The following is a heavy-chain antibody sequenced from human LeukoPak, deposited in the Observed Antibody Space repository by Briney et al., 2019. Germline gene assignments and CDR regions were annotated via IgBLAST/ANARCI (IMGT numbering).Heavy chain of an antibody. CDR2: INPSGGST. CDR3: ARSIVVVVAPTAYFDY. Sequence: ASVKVSCKASGYTFTSYYMHWVRQAPGQGLEWMGIINPSGGSTNYAQKFQGRVTMTRDTSTSTVYMELSSLRSEDTAVYYCARSIVVVVAPTAYFDYWGQGTLVTVSS. CDR1: GYTFTSYY. V-gene: IGHV1-46*01. J-gene: IGHJ4*02. D-gene: IGHD2-15*01.